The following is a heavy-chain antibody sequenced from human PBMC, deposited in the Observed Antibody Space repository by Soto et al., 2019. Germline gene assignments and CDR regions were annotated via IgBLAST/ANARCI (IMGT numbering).Heavy chain of an antibody. CDR3: ARDGPSRSRYYFDY. V-gene: IGHV3-66*01. CDR1: GFTVSSNY. D-gene: IGHD6-13*01. Sequence: EVQLVESRGGLVQPGGSLRLSCAASGFTVSSNYMNWVRQAPGKGLEWVSIIYGAASTYYADSVKGRFTISRDNSKNTLYLQMNSLRAEDTAVYYCARDGPSRSRYYFDYWGQGTLVTVSS. CDR2: IYGAAST. J-gene: IGHJ4*02.